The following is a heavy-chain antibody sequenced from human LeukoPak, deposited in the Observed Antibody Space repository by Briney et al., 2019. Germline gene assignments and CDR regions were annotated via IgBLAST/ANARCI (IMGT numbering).Heavy chain of an antibody. D-gene: IGHD4-23*01. CDR3: ARLAGYGGNRGYYYYYYMDV. Sequence: SETLSLTCTVSGGSISSSSYCWGWIRQPPGKGLEWIGSIYYSGSTYYNPSLKSRVTISVDTSKNQFSLKLSSVTAADTAVYYCARLAGYGGNRGYYYYYYMDVWGKGTTVTVSS. J-gene: IGHJ6*03. V-gene: IGHV4-39*01. CDR1: GGSISSSSYC. CDR2: IYYSGST.